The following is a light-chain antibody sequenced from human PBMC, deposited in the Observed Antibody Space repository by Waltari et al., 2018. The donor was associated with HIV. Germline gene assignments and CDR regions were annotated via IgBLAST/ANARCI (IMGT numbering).Light chain of an antibody. Sequence: QSALTQPASVSGSPGQSITNSCTGTSSDVGGYHLVSWYQQHPGKAPKLMIYEVTKRPSGVSNRFSGSKSGNTASLTISGLQAEDEGDYHCCSYAGTSILVFGGGTKLTVL. CDR2: EVT. CDR3: CSYAGTSILV. CDR1: SSDVGGYHL. V-gene: IGLV2-23*02. J-gene: IGLJ3*02.